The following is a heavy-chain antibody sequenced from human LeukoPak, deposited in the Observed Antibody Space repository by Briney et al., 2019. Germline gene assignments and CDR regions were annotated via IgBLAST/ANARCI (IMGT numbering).Heavy chain of an antibody. J-gene: IGHJ5*02. CDR3: AGAYSSSSDWFDP. D-gene: IGHD6-6*01. CDR1: GFTFSDYY. Sequence: GGSLRLSCAASGFTFSDYYMSWIRQAPGKGLEWVSYISSSGSTIYYADSVKGRFTISRDNAKNSLYLQMNSLRAEDTAVYYCAGAYSSSSDWFDPWGQGTLVTVSS. CDR2: ISSSGSTI. V-gene: IGHV3-11*04.